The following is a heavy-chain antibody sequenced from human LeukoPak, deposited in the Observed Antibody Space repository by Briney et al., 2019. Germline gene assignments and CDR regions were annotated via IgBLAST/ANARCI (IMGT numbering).Heavy chain of an antibody. D-gene: IGHD5-24*01. CDR1: GGSISSNIYY. J-gene: IGHJ4*02. V-gene: IGHV4-39*01. CDR3: ARLSENRRDGYNYKGFDY. CDR2: IYYSGST. Sequence: SQTLSLTCTISGGSISSNIYYWGWIRQPPGKGLEWIGRIYYSGSTYYNQSLKSQVTISVDTSKNQFSLKLSSMTAADTAVYYFARLSENRRDGYNYKGFDYWGQGTLVTVSS.